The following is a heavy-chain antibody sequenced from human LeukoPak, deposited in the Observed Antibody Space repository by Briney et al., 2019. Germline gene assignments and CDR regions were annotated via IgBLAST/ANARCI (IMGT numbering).Heavy chain of an antibody. CDR1: GFTFSSYA. CDR2: ISGSGGST. CDR3: ARGGGSIRHSYYYYVDV. J-gene: IGHJ6*03. Sequence: GGSLRLSCAASGFTFSSYAMSWVRQAPGKGLEWVSAISGSGGSTYYADSVKGRFTISRDNSKNTLYLRMNSLRDEDTALYYCARGGGSIRHSYYYYVDVWGKGTSVTVSS. V-gene: IGHV3-23*01. D-gene: IGHD2-15*01.